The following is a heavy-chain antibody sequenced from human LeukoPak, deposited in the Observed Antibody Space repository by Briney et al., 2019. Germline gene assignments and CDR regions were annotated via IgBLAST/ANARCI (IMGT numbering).Heavy chain of an antibody. D-gene: IGHD3-16*01. Sequence: SETLSLTCTVSGGPVSSGSYYWSWIRQPPGKGLEWIGYIYYSGSTNYNPSLKSRVTISVDTSKNQFSLKLSSVTAADTAVYYCARVTFGGAYFDYWGQGTLVTVSS. J-gene: IGHJ4*02. CDR2: IYYSGST. CDR3: ARVTFGGAYFDY. V-gene: IGHV4-61*01. CDR1: GGPVSSGSYY.